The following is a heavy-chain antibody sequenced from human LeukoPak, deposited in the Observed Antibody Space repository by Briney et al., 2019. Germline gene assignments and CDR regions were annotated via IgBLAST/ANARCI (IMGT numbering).Heavy chain of an antibody. CDR3: ARDPPLVSSGSYYAAYYFDY. V-gene: IGHV1-18*01. CDR1: CYTFTSYG. Sequence: ASVKVSCKASCYTFTSYGISWVRPAPGQGLEWMGWISAYNGNTNYAQKLQGRVTMTTDTSTSTAYMELRSLRSDDTAVYYCARDPPLVSSGSYYAAYYFDYWGQGTLVTVSS. J-gene: IGHJ4*02. CDR2: ISAYNGNT. D-gene: IGHD1-26*01.